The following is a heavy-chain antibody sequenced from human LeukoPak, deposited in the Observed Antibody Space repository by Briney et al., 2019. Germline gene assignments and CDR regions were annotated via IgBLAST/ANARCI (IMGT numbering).Heavy chain of an antibody. J-gene: IGHJ4*02. Sequence: SETLTLTCAVYGGSLSGYYWSWIRQPPGKGLEWIGEINHSGSTNYNPSLKSRVTISVDTSKIQFSLKLSSVTAADTAVYYCARGLVVPYYWGQGTLVTVSS. D-gene: IGHD2-8*02. CDR1: GGSLSGYY. CDR2: INHSGST. CDR3: ARGLVVPYY. V-gene: IGHV4-34*01.